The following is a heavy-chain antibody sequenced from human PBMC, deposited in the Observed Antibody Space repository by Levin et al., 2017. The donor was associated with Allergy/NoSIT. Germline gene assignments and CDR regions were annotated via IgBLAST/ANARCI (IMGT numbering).Heavy chain of an antibody. D-gene: IGHD5-18*01. V-gene: IGHV4-34*01. Sequence: PSETLSLTCAVYGGSFSGYYWSWIRQPPGKGLEWIGEINHSGSTNYNPSLKSRVTISVDTSKNQFSLKLSSVTAADTAVYYCARGSGRGYSYGYWGYWGQGTLVTVSS. J-gene: IGHJ4*02. CDR3: ARGSGRGYSYGYWGY. CDR2: INHSGST. CDR1: GGSFSGYY.